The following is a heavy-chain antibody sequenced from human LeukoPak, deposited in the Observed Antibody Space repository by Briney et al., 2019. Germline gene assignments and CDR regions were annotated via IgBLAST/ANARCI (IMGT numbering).Heavy chain of an antibody. CDR1: GYTFTGSY. J-gene: IGHJ1*01. CDR3: ARGGLSGSYYDYFHH. CDR2: INPNSGST. V-gene: IGHV1-2*02. D-gene: IGHD1-26*01. Sequence: ASVKVSCKASGYTFTGSYMHWVRQAPGQRLEWMGWINPNSGSTNSAQKFQGRVTMTRDTSISTAYMELSRLRSDDTAVYYCARGGLSGSYYDYFHHWGQGTLVTVSS.